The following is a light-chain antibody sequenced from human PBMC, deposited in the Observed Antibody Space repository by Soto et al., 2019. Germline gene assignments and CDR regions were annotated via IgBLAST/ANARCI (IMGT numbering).Light chain of an antibody. CDR1: SSNIGSAY. CDR3: AAWDDSLVV. Sequence: QSVLTQQPSASGTPGQTVTISCSGSSSNIGSAYIYWYQHLPGTAPKLLIYRNNQRPSGVPDRFSASQSGTSASLAISGLRSEDDADYYCAAWDDSLVVFGGGTKLTVL. J-gene: IGLJ2*01. V-gene: IGLV1-47*01. CDR2: RNN.